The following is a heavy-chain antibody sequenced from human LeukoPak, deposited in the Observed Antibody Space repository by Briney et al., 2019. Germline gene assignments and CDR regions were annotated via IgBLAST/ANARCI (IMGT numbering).Heavy chain of an antibody. D-gene: IGHD6-19*01. CDR1: GGTFSSYA. CDR3: ASSLSSGWTYYGMDV. V-gene: IGHV1-69*13. CDR2: IIPIFGTA. Sequence: ASVKVSCKASGGTFSSYAISWVRQAPGQGLEWIGGIIPIFGTANYAQKFQGRVTITADESTSTAYMELSSLRSEDTAVYYCASSLSSGWTYYGMDVWGQGTTVTVSS. J-gene: IGHJ6*02.